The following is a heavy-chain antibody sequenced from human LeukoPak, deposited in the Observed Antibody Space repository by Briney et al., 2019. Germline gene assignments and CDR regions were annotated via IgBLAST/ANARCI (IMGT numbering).Heavy chain of an antibody. V-gene: IGHV1-46*01. J-gene: IGHJ6*03. CDR1: GYTFTSYY. D-gene: IGHD2-21*02. CDR3: ARDGEGPHIVVVTANPWYYMDV. CDR2: INPSGGST. Sequence: ASVKVSCKASGYTFTSYYMHWVRQAPGQGLEWMGIINPSGGSTSYAQKFQGRVTMTRDMSTSTVYMELSSLRSEDTAVYYCARDGEGPHIVVVTANPWYYMDVWGKGTTVTVSS.